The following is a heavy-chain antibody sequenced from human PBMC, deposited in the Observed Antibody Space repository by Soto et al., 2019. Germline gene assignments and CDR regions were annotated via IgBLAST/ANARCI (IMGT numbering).Heavy chain of an antibody. CDR1: GFTLSNSV. J-gene: IGHJ4*02. CDR3: ARKIDIPNGMLDH. D-gene: IGHD2-15*01. Sequence: EVHLLQSGGGLVQPGGSLRLSCATSGFTLSNSVMSWVRQAPGKGLEWVSTIAGKTYYSDSVKGRFTISRDNSQSTLYLQLNSLRAEDTAVYYCARKIDIPNGMLDHWGQGTLVTVSS. V-gene: IGHV3-23*01. CDR2: IAGKT.